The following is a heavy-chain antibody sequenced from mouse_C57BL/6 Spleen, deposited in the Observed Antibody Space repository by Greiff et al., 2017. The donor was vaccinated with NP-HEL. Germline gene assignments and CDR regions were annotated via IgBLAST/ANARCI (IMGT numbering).Heavy chain of an antibody. Sequence: EVHLVESGGSLVKPGGSLKLSCAASGFTFSDYGMHWVRQAPEKGLEWVAYISSGSSTIYYADTVKGRFTISRDNAKNTLFLQMTSLRSEDTAMYYCARPELGRGLYAMDYWGQGTSVTVSS. D-gene: IGHD4-1*01. CDR3: ARPELGRGLYAMDY. CDR1: GFTFSDYG. CDR2: ISSGSSTI. J-gene: IGHJ4*01. V-gene: IGHV5-17*01.